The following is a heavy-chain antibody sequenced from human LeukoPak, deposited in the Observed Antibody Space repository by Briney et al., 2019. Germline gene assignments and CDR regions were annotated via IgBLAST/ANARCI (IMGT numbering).Heavy chain of an antibody. V-gene: IGHV3-66*01. CDR1: GFTVSSNY. Sequence: GGSLRLSCAASGFTVSSNYMSWVRQAPGKGREWVSIIYSGGSTYYADSVKGRFTISRDNSKNTLYLQMNSLRAEDTAVYYCARVGLLWFGEADWGQGTLVTVSS. CDR2: IYSGGST. D-gene: IGHD3-10*01. J-gene: IGHJ4*02. CDR3: ARVGLLWFGEAD.